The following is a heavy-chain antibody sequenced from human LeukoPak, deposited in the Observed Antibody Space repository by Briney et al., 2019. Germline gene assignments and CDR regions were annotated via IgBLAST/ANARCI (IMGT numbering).Heavy chain of an antibody. CDR1: GGTFSSYA. J-gene: IGHJ6*02. V-gene: IGHV1-69*01. CDR3: ARDGSGSYYSRYYYYGTDV. CDR2: IIPIFGTA. D-gene: IGHD1-26*01. Sequence: SVKVSCEASGGTFSSYAMSWVRQAPGQGLEWMGGIIPIFGTANYAQKFQGRVTITADESTSTAYMELSSLRSEDTAVYYCARDGSGSYYSRYYYYGTDVWGQGTTVTVSS.